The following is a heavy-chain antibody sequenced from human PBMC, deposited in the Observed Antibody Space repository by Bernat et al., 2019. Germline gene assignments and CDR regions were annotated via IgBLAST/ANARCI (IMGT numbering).Heavy chain of an antibody. CDR1: GFFLSSYG. D-gene: IGHD3-9*01. CDR2: SSGYNGNT. Sequence: QVQLVQSGAEVKKPGASVKVSCKASGFFLSSYGITWVRQAPGQGLEWMGWSSGYNGNTSYVEKFEGRVTMTSDTTTNTAYMKLTSLRSDDTAVYYCVRDRRTMTGFWNWFAPWGQGTLVIVSS. CDR3: VRDRRTMTGFWNWFAP. J-gene: IGHJ5*02. V-gene: IGHV1-18*01.